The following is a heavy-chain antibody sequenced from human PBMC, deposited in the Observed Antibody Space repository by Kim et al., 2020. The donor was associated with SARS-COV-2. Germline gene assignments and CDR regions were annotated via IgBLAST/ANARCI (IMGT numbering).Heavy chain of an antibody. J-gene: IGHJ6*02. Sequence: GGSLRLSCAASGFTFSGHSMAWVRQTPEKRLQWVSSINATGTVTNYADSMRGRFTISRDNSKNTMYLQINSLRAEDTAKYYCAKWLRNCLRLTMDVWGQGTTVTVAS. CDR3: AKWLRNCLRLTMDV. V-gene: IGHV3-23*05. CDR2: INATGTVT. CDR1: GFTFSGHS. D-gene: IGHD6-19*01.